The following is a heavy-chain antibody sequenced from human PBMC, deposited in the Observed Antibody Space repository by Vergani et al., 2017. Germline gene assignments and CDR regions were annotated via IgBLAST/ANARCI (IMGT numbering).Heavy chain of an antibody. CDR1: GFTFNHYA. J-gene: IGHJ6*02. V-gene: IGHV3-23*01. CDR2: ISGSGGST. Sequence: EVQLLESGGDLVQPGGSLRLSCAASGFTFNHYAMTWVRQAPGKGLEWVSGISGSGGSTYYAGSVKGRFTISRDSSKNTLYLQMNSLSAGDTAVYYCAKANPRNSGYDYLYYYHATDVWGQGTTVTVSS. CDR3: AKANPRNSGYDYLYYYHATDV. D-gene: IGHD5-12*01.